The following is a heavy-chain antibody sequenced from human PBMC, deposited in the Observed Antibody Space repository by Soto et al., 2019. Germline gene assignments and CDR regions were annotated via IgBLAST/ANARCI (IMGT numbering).Heavy chain of an antibody. D-gene: IGHD5-12*01. CDR3: ARFSHRGLGYYYGMDV. CDR1: GGTFSSYA. J-gene: IGHJ6*02. CDR2: IIPIFGTA. V-gene: IGHV1-69*13. Sequence: ASVKVSCKASGGTFSSYAISWVRQAPGQGLEWMGGIIPIFGTANYAQKFQGRVTITADESTSTAYMELSSLRSEDTAVYYCARFSHRGLGYYYGMDVWGQGTTVTVSS.